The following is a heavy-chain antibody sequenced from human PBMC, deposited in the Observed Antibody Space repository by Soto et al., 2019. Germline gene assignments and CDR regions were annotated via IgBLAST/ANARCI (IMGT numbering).Heavy chain of an antibody. J-gene: IGHJ4*02. V-gene: IGHV3-33*01. CDR2: IWYDGSNK. D-gene: IGHD3-22*01. CDR3: ARDDYDSSGYYYVDY. Sequence: PGGSLRLSCAASGFTFSSYGMHWVRQAPGKGLEWVAVIWYDGSNKYYADSLKGRFTISRDNSKKTLYLQVNSLRAEDTAVYFCARDDYDSSGYYYVDYWGQGTLVPVSS. CDR1: GFTFSSYG.